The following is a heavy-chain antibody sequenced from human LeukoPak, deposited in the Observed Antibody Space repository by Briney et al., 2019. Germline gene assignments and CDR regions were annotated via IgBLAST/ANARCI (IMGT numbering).Heavy chain of an antibody. J-gene: IGHJ3*02. CDR1: GFTFSSYG. V-gene: IGHV4-38-2*02. Sequence: GSLRLSCAASGFTFSSYGMSWVRQAPGKGLEWIGSIYHSGSTYYNPSLKSRVTMSVDTSKNQFSLKLSSVTAADTAVYYCARDYYGSGSYTDAFDIWGQGTMVTVSS. CDR3: ARDYYGSGSYTDAFDI. D-gene: IGHD3-10*01. CDR2: IYHSGST.